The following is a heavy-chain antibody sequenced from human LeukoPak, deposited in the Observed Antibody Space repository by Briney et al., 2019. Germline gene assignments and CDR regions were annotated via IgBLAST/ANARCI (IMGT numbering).Heavy chain of an antibody. CDR3: VGTIASRGSEY. Sequence: GGSLRLSCAASGFTFTNYWMHWVRQAPGMGLVWVSRLPPDELGIIYADSVKGRFTVSRDNAKNTVYLQMNNLRVDDTAMYYCVGTIASRGSEYWGQGALVTVSS. CDR2: LPPDELGI. V-gene: IGHV3-74*01. D-gene: IGHD6-6*01. CDR1: GFTFTNYW. J-gene: IGHJ4*02.